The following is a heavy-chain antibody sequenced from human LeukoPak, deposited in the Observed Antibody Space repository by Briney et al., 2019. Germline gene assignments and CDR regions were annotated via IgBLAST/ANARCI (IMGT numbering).Heavy chain of an antibody. CDR1: GYTFTGYY. D-gene: IGHD3-22*01. CDR3: ATTIPYYDSSGRKTQVAFDI. J-gene: IGHJ3*02. Sequence: ASVKVSCKASGYTFTGYYMHWVRQAPGQGLEWMGWINPNSGGTNYAQKFQGRVTMTRDTSISTAYMELSRLRSDDTAVYYCATTIPYYDSSGRKTQVAFDIWGQGTTVTVSS. CDR2: INPNSGGT. V-gene: IGHV1-2*02.